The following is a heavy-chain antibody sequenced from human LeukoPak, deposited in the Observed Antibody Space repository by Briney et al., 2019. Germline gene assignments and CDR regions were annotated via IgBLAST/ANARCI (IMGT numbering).Heavy chain of an antibody. V-gene: IGHV4-59*01. Sequence: PSETLSLTCTVSGGSISSYYWSWIRQPPGKGLEWIGNIYYSGSTNYNPSLKSRVTISVDTSKNQLSLKLSSVTAADMAVYYCTRGSIAYYYMDVWGKGTTVTISS. D-gene: IGHD3-22*01. CDR2: IYYSGST. CDR1: GGSISSYY. CDR3: TRGSIAYYYMDV. J-gene: IGHJ6*03.